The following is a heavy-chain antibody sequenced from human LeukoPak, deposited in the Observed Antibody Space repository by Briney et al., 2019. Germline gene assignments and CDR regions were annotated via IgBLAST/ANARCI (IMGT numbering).Heavy chain of an antibody. V-gene: IGHV1-2*02. D-gene: IGHD1-7*01. Sequence: ASVNLSCKASGYTFTGYYIHWVRQSPGQGLEGMGWINPNSGGTNYAQKFQGRGNVTRETSISTAYMELSRLRSDDTAVYYCASVRITGTTRAFDIWGQGTMVTVSS. CDR2: INPNSGGT. CDR1: GYTFTGYY. J-gene: IGHJ3*02. CDR3: ASVRITGTTRAFDI.